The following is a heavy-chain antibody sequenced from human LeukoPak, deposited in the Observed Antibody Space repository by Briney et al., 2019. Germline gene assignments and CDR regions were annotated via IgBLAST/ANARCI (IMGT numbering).Heavy chain of an antibody. CDR3: ARDGIFDY. Sequence: ATVKVSCKASGYTFSTYYIHWVRQAPGQGLEWMGIINPSGGSTTYAQKFQGRVTMTRDTSTRTVYMELSSLKSEDTAVYYCARDGIFDYWGQGTLVTASS. CDR2: INPSGGST. D-gene: IGHD1-1*01. CDR1: GYTFSTYY. V-gene: IGHV1-46*01. J-gene: IGHJ4*02.